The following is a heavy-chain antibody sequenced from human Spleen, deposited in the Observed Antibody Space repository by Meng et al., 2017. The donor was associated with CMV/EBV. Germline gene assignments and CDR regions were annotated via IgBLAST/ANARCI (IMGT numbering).Heavy chain of an antibody. V-gene: IGHV3-30*02. J-gene: IGHJ4*02. Sequence: GESLKISCAASGFTFSISPMHWVRQAPGKGLEWVAFIRSDGTNQYYADSVKGRFTISRDNAKNSLYLQMYSLRAEDTAVYYCARDLGGASIVGARPPFGYWGQGTLVTVSS. CDR2: IRSDGTNQ. D-gene: IGHD1-26*01. CDR3: ARDLGGASIVGARPPFGY. CDR1: GFTFSISP.